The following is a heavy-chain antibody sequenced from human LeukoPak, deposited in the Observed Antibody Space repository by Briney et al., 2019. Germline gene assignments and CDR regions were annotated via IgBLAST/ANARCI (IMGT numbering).Heavy chain of an antibody. V-gene: IGHV4-59*08. CDR2: IYYSGST. CDR3: ARQGYISGQGFRNYWFDP. J-gene: IGHJ5*02. CDR1: GGSISSYY. D-gene: IGHD6-19*01. Sequence: SETLSLTCTVSGGSISSYYWSWIRQPPGKGLEWIGYIYYSGSTNYNPSLKSRVTISVDMSKNQFSLKLSSVTAADTAMYYCARQGYISGQGFRNYWFDPWGQGSLVTVS.